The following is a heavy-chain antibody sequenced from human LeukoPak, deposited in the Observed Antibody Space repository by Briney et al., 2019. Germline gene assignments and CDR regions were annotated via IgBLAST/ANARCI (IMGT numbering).Heavy chain of an antibody. CDR2: IHPGDSET. V-gene: IGHV5-51*01. J-gene: IGHJ4*02. Sequence: GESLKISCRGSGYIFNYWIGWVRQMPGKGLEWMGIIHPGDSETRYSPSFEGHVTLSADKSISTAYPQSTRLKASDPALYFRASLPRGSGFEHWGQGPLVTVSS. CDR1: GYIFNYW. D-gene: IGHD6-19*01. CDR3: ASLPRGSGFEH.